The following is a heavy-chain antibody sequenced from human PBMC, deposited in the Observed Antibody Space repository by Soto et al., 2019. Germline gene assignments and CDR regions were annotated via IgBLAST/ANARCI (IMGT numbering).Heavy chain of an antibody. D-gene: IGHD4-17*01. V-gene: IGHV1-58*01. Sequence: ASVKVSCKASGFTFTNSAVQWGRPARGQRLEWKGWIVGGSGNTNYAQKFQERVTITRDMSTSTAYMELSSLRSEDTAVYYCAARTTVTTFFDYWGQGTLVTVSS. CDR2: IVGGSGNT. CDR1: GFTFTNSA. J-gene: IGHJ4*02. CDR3: AARTTVTTFFDY.